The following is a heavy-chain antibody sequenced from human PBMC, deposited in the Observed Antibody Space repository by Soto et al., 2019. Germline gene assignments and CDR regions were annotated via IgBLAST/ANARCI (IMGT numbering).Heavy chain of an antibody. V-gene: IGHV4-59*11. D-gene: IGHD3-3*01. CDR3: ATDVGCQYDTGYSDFWSGKNNGFDP. CDR2: IYYSGGT. CDR1: GDSISRQY. J-gene: IGHJ5*02. Sequence: SETLSLTGTVSGDSISRQYWSWLRQPPGKGLEWSGYIYYSGGTNYNPSLKSRVTISIATSRNQFFREVRSVTAADTAVYYCATDVGCQYDTGYSDFWSGKNNGFDPWGQGTLVTVSS.